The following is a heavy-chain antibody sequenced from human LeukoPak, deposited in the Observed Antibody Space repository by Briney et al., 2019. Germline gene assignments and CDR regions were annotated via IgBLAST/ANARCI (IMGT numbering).Heavy chain of an antibody. CDR3: ARDLIAARPGWFDP. V-gene: IGHV1-18*01. Sequence: ASVKVSCKASGYTFTTYGINWVRQAPGQGLEWMGWISAYNGNTNYALNLQGRVTLTTDTSASTAYMELRSLRSDDTAVYYCARDLIAARPGWFDPWGQGTLVIVSS. J-gene: IGHJ5*02. D-gene: IGHD6-6*01. CDR2: ISAYNGNT. CDR1: GYTFTTYG.